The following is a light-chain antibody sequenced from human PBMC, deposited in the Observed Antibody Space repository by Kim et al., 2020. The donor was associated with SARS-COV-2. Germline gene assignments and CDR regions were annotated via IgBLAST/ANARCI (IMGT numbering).Light chain of an antibody. CDR3: QQYDNVPLT. Sequence: ASVGDRVTITCPASQDITNYLNWYQKKAGKAPKLLIYHSSNLETGVPSRFSGSGSGTHFTFTIGSLQPEDIATYYCQQYDNVPLTFGGGTKMDIK. J-gene: IGKJ4*01. CDR2: HSS. V-gene: IGKV1-33*01. CDR1: QDITNY.